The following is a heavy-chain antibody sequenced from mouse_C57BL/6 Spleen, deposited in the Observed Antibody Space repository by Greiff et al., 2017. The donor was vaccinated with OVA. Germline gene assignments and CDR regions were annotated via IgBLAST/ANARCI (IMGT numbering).Heavy chain of an antibody. J-gene: IGHJ1*03. V-gene: IGHV1-72*01. Sequence: QVQLKQPGAELVKPGASVKLSCKASGYTFTSYWVHWVKQRPGRGLEWIGRIDPNSGGTKYNEKFKSKATLTVDKPSSTAYMQLSSLTSEDSAVYYCARWGYYGSSSYWYFDVWGTGTTVTVSS. CDR3: ARWGYYGSSSYWYFDV. D-gene: IGHD1-1*01. CDR1: GYTFTSYW. CDR2: IDPNSGGT.